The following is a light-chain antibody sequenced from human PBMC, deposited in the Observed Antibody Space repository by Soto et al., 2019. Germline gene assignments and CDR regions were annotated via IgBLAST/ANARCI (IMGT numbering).Light chain of an antibody. CDR3: QQSHSSPWT. Sequence: EIVLTQSPGTLSLSPGERASLSCRASQSLDSSFLVWYQQKPGQAPRLLFSGATNRASDIPDRFRGSGSGTDFTLTISRLEPEDFAVYYCQQSHSSPWTFGQGTTVEIK. V-gene: IGKV3-20*01. CDR2: GAT. CDR1: QSLDSSF. J-gene: IGKJ1*01.